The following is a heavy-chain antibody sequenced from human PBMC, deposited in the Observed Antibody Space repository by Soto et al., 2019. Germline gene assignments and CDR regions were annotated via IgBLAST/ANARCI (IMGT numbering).Heavy chain of an antibody. V-gene: IGHV3-33*01. Sequence: ESGGGVVQPGRSLRLSCAASGFTFSSYGMHWVRQAPGKGLEWVAVIWYDGSNKYYADSVKGRFTISRDNSKNTLYLQMNSLRAEDTAVSYCARDALDYYDSSGYLNWFDPWGQGTLVTVSS. CDR3: ARDALDYYDSSGYLNWFDP. CDR1: GFTFSSYG. CDR2: IWYDGSNK. D-gene: IGHD3-22*01. J-gene: IGHJ5*02.